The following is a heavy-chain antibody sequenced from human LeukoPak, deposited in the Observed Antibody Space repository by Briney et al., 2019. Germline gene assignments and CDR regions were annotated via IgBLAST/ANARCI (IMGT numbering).Heavy chain of an antibody. CDR3: ARDPSYDSSGYYDAFDT. Sequence: ASVKVSCKASGYTFTSYDINWVRQATGQGLEWMGIINPSGGSTSYAQKFQGRVTMTRDMSTSTVYMELSSLRSEDTAVYYCARDPSYDSSGYYDAFDTWGQGTMVTVSS. J-gene: IGHJ3*02. CDR1: GYTFTSYD. V-gene: IGHV1-46*01. CDR2: INPSGGST. D-gene: IGHD3-22*01.